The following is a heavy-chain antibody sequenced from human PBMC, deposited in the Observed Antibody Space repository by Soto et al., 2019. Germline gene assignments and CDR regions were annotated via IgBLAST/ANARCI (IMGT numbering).Heavy chain of an antibody. CDR2: ISGSGGST. CDR1: RFPFNSYS. Sequence: AGSMRLSRAASRFPFNSYSTSWVRQAPGKGLEWVSAISGSGGSTYYADSVKGRFTISRDNSKNTLYLQMNSLSAEDTAVYNCAKGTSLADWGQGTLVTFS. J-gene: IGHJ4*02. CDR3: AKGTSLAD. V-gene: IGHV3-23*01.